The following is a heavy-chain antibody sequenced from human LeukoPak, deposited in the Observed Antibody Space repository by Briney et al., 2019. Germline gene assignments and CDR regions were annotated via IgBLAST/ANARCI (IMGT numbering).Heavy chain of an antibody. J-gene: IGHJ6*04. Sequence: SETLSLTCTVSGDSISTYYWSWIRQPAGKGLEWIGRMYIRGSTNYNPSLKSRVTISVDTSKNQFSLKLSSVTAADTAVYYCARAPYCSSTSCYGPMDVWGKGTTVTVSS. CDR1: GDSISTYY. V-gene: IGHV4-4*07. D-gene: IGHD2-2*01. CDR2: MYIRGST. CDR3: ARAPYCSSTSCYGPMDV.